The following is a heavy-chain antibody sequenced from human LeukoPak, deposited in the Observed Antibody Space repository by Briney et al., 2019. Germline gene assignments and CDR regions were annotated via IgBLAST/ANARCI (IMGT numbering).Heavy chain of an antibody. J-gene: IGHJ5*02. Sequence: SETLSLTCAVYGGSFSGYYWSWIRQPPGKGLEWIGEINHSGSTNYNPSLKSRVTISVDTSKNQFSLKLSSVTAADTAVYYCARRKRSGCSSTSCLLNWLDPWGQGTLVTVSS. CDR3: ARRKRSGCSSTSCLLNWLDP. D-gene: IGHD2-2*01. CDR1: GGSFSGYY. CDR2: INHSGST. V-gene: IGHV4-34*01.